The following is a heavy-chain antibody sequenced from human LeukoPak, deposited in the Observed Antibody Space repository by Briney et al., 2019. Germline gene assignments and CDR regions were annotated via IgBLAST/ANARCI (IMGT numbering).Heavy chain of an antibody. D-gene: IGHD3-22*01. Sequence: SETLSLTCAVSGYSISSGYYWGWIRQPPGKGLEWIGEINHSGSTNYNPSLKSRVTISVDTSKNQFPLKLSSVTAADTAVYYRARLYYDSSGHFDYWGQGTLVTVSS. CDR2: INHSGST. CDR1: GYSISSGYY. J-gene: IGHJ4*02. V-gene: IGHV4-38-2*01. CDR3: ARLYYDSSGHFDY.